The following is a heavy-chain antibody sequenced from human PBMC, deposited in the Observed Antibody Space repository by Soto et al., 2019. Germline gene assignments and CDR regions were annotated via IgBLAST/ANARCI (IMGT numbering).Heavy chain of an antibody. Sequence: PGGSLRLSCAASGFTFSSYGMHWVRQAPGKGLEWVAVIWYDGSNKYYADSVKGRFTISRDNSKITLYLQMNSLRAEDTAVYYCARDLVGATTYYYYHGMDVWGQGTTVTVSS. J-gene: IGHJ6*02. D-gene: IGHD1-26*01. CDR1: GFTFSSYG. CDR3: ARDLVGATTYYYYHGMDV. CDR2: IWYDGSNK. V-gene: IGHV3-33*01.